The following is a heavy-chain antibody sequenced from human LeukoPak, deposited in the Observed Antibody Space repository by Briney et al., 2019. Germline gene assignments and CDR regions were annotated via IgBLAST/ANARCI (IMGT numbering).Heavy chain of an antibody. Sequence: SETLSLTCAVYGGSFSGYYWSWIRQPPGKGLEWIGEINHSGSTNYNPSLKSRVTISVDTSKNQFSLKLSSVTAADTAVYYCARGSPYQLLYFDYWGQGTLVTVSS. CDR1: GGSFSGYY. V-gene: IGHV4-34*01. D-gene: IGHD2-2*01. J-gene: IGHJ4*02. CDR3: ARGSPYQLLYFDY. CDR2: INHSGST.